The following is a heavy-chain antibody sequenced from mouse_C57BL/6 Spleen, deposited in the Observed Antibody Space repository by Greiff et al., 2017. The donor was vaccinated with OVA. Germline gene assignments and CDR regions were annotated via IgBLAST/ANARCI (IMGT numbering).Heavy chain of an antibody. CDR2: ISSGSSTI. Sequence: EVKLMESGGGLVKPGGSLKLSCAASGFTFSDYGMHWVRQAPEKGLEWVAYISSGSSTIYYADTVKGRFTISRDNAKNTLFLQMTSLRSEDTAMYYCARSNWDDWYFDVWGTGTTVTVSS. CDR3: ARSNWDDWYFDV. J-gene: IGHJ1*03. D-gene: IGHD4-1*01. CDR1: GFTFSDYG. V-gene: IGHV5-17*01.